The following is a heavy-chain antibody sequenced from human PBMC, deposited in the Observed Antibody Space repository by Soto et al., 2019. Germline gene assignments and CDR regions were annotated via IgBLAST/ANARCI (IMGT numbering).Heavy chain of an antibody. V-gene: IGHV3-30*03. CDR3: VQGASTAHQPLAS. J-gene: IGHJ4*02. D-gene: IGHD1-26*01. CDR2: ISGDGNDK. CDR1: GFFFRNFG. Sequence: QVQLVESGGGVVQPGRSLRLSCAASGFFFRNFGMHWVRRAPGKGLEWVAAISGDGNDKYYPDSMKGRFTISRDNFNNTLYLQLHSLRPEDTAVYHCVQGASTAHQPLASWGQGVLVTVSS.